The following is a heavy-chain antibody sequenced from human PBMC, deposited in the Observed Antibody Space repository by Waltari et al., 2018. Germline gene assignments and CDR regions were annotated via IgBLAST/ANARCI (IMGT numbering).Heavy chain of an antibody. J-gene: IGHJ4*02. CDR1: GDTMSSAYW. CDR2: VYGGGRT. V-gene: IGHV4-4*02. CDR3: ARDRGRGLYLDS. D-gene: IGHD2-15*01. Sequence: QLQLQESGPGLVKPSGTLSLTCEVSGDTMSSAYWWSWVSQPPGKGLEWIGQVYGGGRTNYNPSFASRVTVALDTYNKQFSLKVTSATAADTAVYYCARDRGRGLYLDSWGPGLLVTVSP.